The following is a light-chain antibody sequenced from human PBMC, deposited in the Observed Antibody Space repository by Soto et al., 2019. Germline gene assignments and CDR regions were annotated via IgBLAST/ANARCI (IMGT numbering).Light chain of an antibody. CDR1: SSNIGGNT. CDR2: TDN. V-gene: IGLV1-44*01. J-gene: IGLJ3*02. CDR3: ATWDDSLNGGV. Sequence: QSVLTQPPSASATPGQRVTISCAGSSSNIGGNTVSWYRQLPGTAPKLLIYTDNQRPSGVPDRFSGSKSGTSASLAISGLQSEDEADYYCATWDDSLNGGVFGGGTQLTVL.